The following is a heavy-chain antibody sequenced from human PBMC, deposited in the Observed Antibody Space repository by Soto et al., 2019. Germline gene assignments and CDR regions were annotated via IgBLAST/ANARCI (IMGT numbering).Heavy chain of an antibody. Sequence: GSLRLSFSASWFTVSSNYMSWVRQAPGKGLEWVSVIYSGGSTYYADSVKGRFTISRDNSKNTLYLQMNSLRAEDTAVYYCARGSGSSWYWLTYWGQGTLVTVSS. D-gene: IGHD6-13*01. CDR3: ARGSGSSWYWLTY. CDR1: WFTVSSNY. J-gene: IGHJ4*02. V-gene: IGHV3-53*01. CDR2: IYSGGST.